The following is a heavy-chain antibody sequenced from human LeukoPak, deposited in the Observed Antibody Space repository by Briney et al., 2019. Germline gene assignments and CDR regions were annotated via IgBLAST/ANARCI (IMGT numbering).Heavy chain of an antibody. D-gene: IGHD5-12*01. V-gene: IGHV4-39*01. CDR1: GGSISSSSYY. Sequence: PSETLPLTCTVSGGSISSSSYYWGWIRQPPGEGLEWNGSIYYSGSTYYNPSLKSRVTISVDTSKNQFSLKLSSVTAADTAVYYCARLSGYVVDYWGQGTLVTVSS. J-gene: IGHJ4*02. CDR2: IYYSGST. CDR3: ARLSGYVVDY.